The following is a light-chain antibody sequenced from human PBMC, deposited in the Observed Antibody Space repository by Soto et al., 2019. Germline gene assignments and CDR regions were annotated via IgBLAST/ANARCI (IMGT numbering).Light chain of an antibody. CDR1: QGISSW. V-gene: IGKV1D-16*01. CDR2: AAS. J-gene: IGKJ1*01. Sequence: DIQMTQIPSTLPACIGDRVTITCRASQGISSWLAWYQQKPGKAPKLLIYAASTLQSGVPSRFSGSGSGTDFTLTISCLQSEDFATYYCQQYYSYPRTFGQGTKVDIK. CDR3: QQYYSYPRT.